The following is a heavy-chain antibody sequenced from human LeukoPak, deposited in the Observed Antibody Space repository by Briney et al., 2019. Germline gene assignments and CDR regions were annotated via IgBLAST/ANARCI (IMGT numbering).Heavy chain of an antibody. J-gene: IGHJ6*02. D-gene: IGHD2-15*01. Sequence: SETLSLTCAVYGGSFSGYYWSWIRQPPGKGLEWIGEINRSGSTNYSPSLKSRVTISVDTSKNQFSLKLSSVTAADTAVYYCARAGYCSGGSCYSSYYYYGMDVWGQGTTVTVSS. CDR2: INRSGST. CDR1: GGSFSGYY. V-gene: IGHV4-34*01. CDR3: ARAGYCSGGSCYSSYYYYGMDV.